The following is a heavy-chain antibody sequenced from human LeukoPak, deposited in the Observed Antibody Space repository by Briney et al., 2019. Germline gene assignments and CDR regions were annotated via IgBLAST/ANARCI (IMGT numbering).Heavy chain of an antibody. V-gene: IGHV1-18*01. Sequence: ASVKVSCKASGYTFTGYGISWVRQAPGQGLEWMGWISAYNGNTNYAQKLQGRVTMTTDTSTSTAYMELRSLRSDDTAVYYCAREGKRREYYYDSSGYDYWGQGTLVTVSS. CDR3: AREGKRREYYYDSSGYDY. CDR1: GYTFTGYG. D-gene: IGHD3-22*01. CDR2: ISAYNGNT. J-gene: IGHJ4*02.